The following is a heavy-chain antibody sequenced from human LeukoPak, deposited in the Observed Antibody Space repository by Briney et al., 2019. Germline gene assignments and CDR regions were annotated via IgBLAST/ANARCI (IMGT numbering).Heavy chain of an antibody. CDR1: GSSISSYY. Sequence: PSETLSLTCTVSGSSISSYYWSWIRQPPGKGLEWIGYIYYSGSTNYNPSLKSRVTISVDTSKNQFSLKLSSVTAADTAVYYCASWVGYCSGGSCYSAFDIWGQGTMVTVSS. J-gene: IGHJ3*02. V-gene: IGHV4-59*08. CDR3: ASWVGYCSGGSCYSAFDI. CDR2: IYYSGST. D-gene: IGHD2-15*01.